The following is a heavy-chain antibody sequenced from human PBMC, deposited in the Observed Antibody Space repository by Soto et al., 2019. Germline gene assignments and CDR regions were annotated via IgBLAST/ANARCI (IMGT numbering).Heavy chain of an antibody. CDR3: TRGNNYAHDF. CDR2: VSRDGADT. Sequence: VQVVESGGGLVQPGGSLKLSCTASGFSFSSFGMYWVRQAPGKGLEFVSAVSRDGADTYYADSVKGRFSISRDNSKNTLYLQMGSLRAEDMAVYYCTRGNNYAHDFWGQGTLVTVSS. V-gene: IGHV3-64*07. D-gene: IGHD2-2*01. J-gene: IGHJ4*02. CDR1: GFSFSSFG.